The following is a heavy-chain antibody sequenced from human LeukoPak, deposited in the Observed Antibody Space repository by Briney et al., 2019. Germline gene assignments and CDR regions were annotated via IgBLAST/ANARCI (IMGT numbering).Heavy chain of an antibody. CDR1: GGSFSGYY. CDR2: INHSGST. CDR3: ARVGLGGYNDAFDI. J-gene: IGHJ3*02. Sequence: SETLSLTCAVYGGSFSGYYWSWIRQPPGKGLEWIGEINHSGSTNYNPSLKSRVTISVDTSKNQFSLKLSSVTAADTAVYYCARVGLGGYNDAFDIWGQGTMVTVSS. D-gene: IGHD3-22*01. V-gene: IGHV4-34*01.